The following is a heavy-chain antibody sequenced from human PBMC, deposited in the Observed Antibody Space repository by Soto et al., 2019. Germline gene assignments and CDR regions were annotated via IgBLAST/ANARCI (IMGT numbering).Heavy chain of an antibody. J-gene: IGHJ4*02. CDR2: IYYSGST. CDR1: GGSISSGGYY. Sequence: QVQLQESGPGLVKPSQTLSHTCTVSGGSISSGGYYWSWIRQHPGMGLEWIGYIYYSGSTYYNPSLKSRVTISVDTSKNQFSLKLSSVTAADTAVYYCARDRGYTYGYFDYWGQGTLVTVSS. D-gene: IGHD5-18*01. V-gene: IGHV4-31*03. CDR3: ARDRGYTYGYFDY.